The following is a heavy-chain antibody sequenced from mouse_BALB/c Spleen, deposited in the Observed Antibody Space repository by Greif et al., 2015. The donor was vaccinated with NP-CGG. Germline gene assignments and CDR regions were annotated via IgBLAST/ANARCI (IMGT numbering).Heavy chain of an antibody. D-gene: IGHD1-2*01. V-gene: IGHV5-6-4*01. CDR3: TRELRLPLSYAMDH. Sequence: EVKLVESGGGLVKPGGSLKLSCAASGFTFSSYTMSWVRQTPEKRLEWVATISSGGSYTYYPDSVKGRFTISRDNAKNTLYLQMSSLKSEDTAMYYCTRELRLPLSYAMDHWGQGTSVTVSS. J-gene: IGHJ4*01. CDR2: ISSGGSYT. CDR1: GFTFSSYT.